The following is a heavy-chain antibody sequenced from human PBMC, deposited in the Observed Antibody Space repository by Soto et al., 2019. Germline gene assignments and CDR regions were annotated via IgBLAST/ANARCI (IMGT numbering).Heavy chain of an antibody. CDR2: IYYSGST. CDR3: ARGSETRVTGDRFDP. V-gene: IGHV4-59*01. Sequence: SETLSLTCTVSGGSISSYYWSWIRQPPGKGLEWIGYIYYSGSTNYNPSLKSRVTISVDTSKNQFSLKLSSVTAADTAVYYCARGSETRVTGDRFDPWGQGTLVTVSS. J-gene: IGHJ5*02. D-gene: IGHD3-10*01. CDR1: GGSISSYY.